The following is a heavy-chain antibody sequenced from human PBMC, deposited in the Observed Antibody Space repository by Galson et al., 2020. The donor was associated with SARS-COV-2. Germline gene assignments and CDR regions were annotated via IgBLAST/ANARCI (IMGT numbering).Heavy chain of an antibody. Sequence: GESLKIPCKVSGYTLTELSMHRVRQAPGKGLEGVGGFDPGDGETIDAQKFQGRVTMPEDTPTDTAYMALGSLRSDHTAVYYCATASLRFLLWFDPWGQGTLVTVSS. D-gene: IGHD3-3*01. J-gene: IGHJ5*02. V-gene: IGHV1-24*01. CDR3: ATASLRFLLWFDP. CDR1: GYTLTELS. CDR2: FDPGDGET.